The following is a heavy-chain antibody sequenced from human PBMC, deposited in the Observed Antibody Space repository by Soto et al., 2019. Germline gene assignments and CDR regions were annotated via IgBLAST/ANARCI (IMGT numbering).Heavy chain of an antibody. D-gene: IGHD2-2*01. CDR2: ISAYNGNT. J-gene: IGHJ6*02. Sequence: ASVKVSCKASGYTFTSYGISWVRQAPGQGLEWMGWISAYNGNTNYAQKLQGRVTMTTDTSTSTAYMELKSLRSDDTAVYYCARDLSSTSCYSCYYGMDVWGQGTTVTV. V-gene: IGHV1-18*01. CDR1: GYTFTSYG. CDR3: ARDLSSTSCYSCYYGMDV.